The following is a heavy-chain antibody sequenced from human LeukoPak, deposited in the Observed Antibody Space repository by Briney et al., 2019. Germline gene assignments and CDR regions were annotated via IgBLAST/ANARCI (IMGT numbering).Heavy chain of an antibody. CDR2: IRYDGSNK. V-gene: IGHV3-30*02. Sequence: GGSLRLSCAASGFTFSSYGMHWVRQAPGRGLEWVAFIRYDGSNKYYADSVKGRFTISRDNSKNTLYLQMNSLRAEDTAVYYCAKERDTAMVTIDYWGQGTLVTVSS. D-gene: IGHD5-18*01. CDR3: AKERDTAMVTIDY. J-gene: IGHJ4*02. CDR1: GFTFSSYG.